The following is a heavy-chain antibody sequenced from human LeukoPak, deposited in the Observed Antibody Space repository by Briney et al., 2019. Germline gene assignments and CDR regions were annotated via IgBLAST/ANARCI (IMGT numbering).Heavy chain of an antibody. D-gene: IGHD4-17*01. V-gene: IGHV3-9*01. Sequence: GRSLRHSCAASGFTFYDYAMHWVRQAPGKGLEWVSGISWNSGSIGYADSVKGRFTISRDNAKNSLYLQTNSLRAEDTAVYYCARDTDYGDYVYAFDIRGQGTMVTVSS. CDR2: ISWNSGSI. J-gene: IGHJ3*02. CDR3: ARDTDYGDYVYAFDI. CDR1: GFTFYDYA.